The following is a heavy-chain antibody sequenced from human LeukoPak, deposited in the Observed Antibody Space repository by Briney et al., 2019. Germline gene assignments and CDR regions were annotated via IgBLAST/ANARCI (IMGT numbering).Heavy chain of an antibody. V-gene: IGHV1-3*01. CDR1: GYTFTSYA. D-gene: IGHD3-3*01. J-gene: IGHJ3*02. CDR2: INAGNGNT. Sequence: ASVKVSCKASGYTFTSYAMHWVRQAPGQGLEWMGWINAGNGNTKYSQKFQGRVTITRDTSASTAYMELSSLRSEDTAVYYCARDPLGITIFGVDDAFDIWGQGTMVTVSS. CDR3: ARDPLGITIFGVDDAFDI.